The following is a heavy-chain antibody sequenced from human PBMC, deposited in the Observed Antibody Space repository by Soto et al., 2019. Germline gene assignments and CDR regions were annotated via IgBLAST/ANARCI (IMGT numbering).Heavy chain of an antibody. CDR1: GFTFSSYS. D-gene: IGHD3-10*01. Sequence: QVQLVESGGGVVQPGRSLRLSCAASGFTFSSYSMHWVRQAPGKGLEWVAVISYDGSDKYYADSVKGRFTISRDNSKNTLYLQMNSLRAGDTAVYYCAREAGVYGSGSYGMDVWGQGTTVTVSS. J-gene: IGHJ6*02. V-gene: IGHV3-30-3*01. CDR2: ISYDGSDK. CDR3: AREAGVYGSGSYGMDV.